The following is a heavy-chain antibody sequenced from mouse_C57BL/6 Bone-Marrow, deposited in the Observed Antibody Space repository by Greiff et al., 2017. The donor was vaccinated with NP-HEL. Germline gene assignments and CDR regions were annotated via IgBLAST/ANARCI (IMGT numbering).Heavy chain of an antibody. Sequence: VNVVESGAELVKPGASVKISCKASGYEFSNYWMNWVKQRPGKGLEWIGQIYPGDGDPNYNGKFKDKATLTADKSSSTAYMQLSRLTSEDSAVYFCARGAYWGQGTLVTVSA. CDR3: ARGAY. V-gene: IGHV1-80*01. J-gene: IGHJ3*01. CDR2: IYPGDGDP. CDR1: GYEFSNYW.